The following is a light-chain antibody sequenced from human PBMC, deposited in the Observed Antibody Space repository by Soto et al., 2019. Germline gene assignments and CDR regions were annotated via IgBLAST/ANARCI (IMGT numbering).Light chain of an antibody. V-gene: IGKV1-39*01. Sequence: DIELTQSPSSLSASIGYTCTLRCRETQNIERYLNWYQKKEGRAPQLLMLAAANLESGVPYRFRGSGSGTDFTLTISSLQPEDFAVYYCQQYGNSPRTFGPGTRLEIK. CDR2: AAA. CDR3: QQYGNSPRT. J-gene: IGKJ5*01. CDR1: QNIERY.